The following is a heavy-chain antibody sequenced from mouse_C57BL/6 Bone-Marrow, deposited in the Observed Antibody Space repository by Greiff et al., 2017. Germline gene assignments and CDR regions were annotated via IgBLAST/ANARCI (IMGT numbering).Heavy chain of an antibody. D-gene: IGHD1-1*01. CDR3: TTCDYYGSSLSYWYFDV. V-gene: IGHV14-4*01. Sequence: EVQLQQSGAELVRPGASVKLSCTASGFNIKDDYMHWVKQRPEQGLEWIGWIDPENGDTEYASKFQGKATITADTSSNTAYLQLSSLTSEDTAVYYCTTCDYYGSSLSYWYFDVWGTGTTVTVSS. J-gene: IGHJ1*03. CDR2: IDPENGDT. CDR1: GFNIKDDY.